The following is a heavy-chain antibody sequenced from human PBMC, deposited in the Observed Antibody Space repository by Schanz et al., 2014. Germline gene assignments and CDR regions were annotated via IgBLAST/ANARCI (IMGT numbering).Heavy chain of an antibody. V-gene: IGHV1-69*04. D-gene: IGHD2-21*01. CDR2: IIPSLGLA. Sequence: VQLEQSGPEVKTPGSSEKVSCKASGGTFSSFGINWVRQAPGQGLEWMGRIIPSLGLAKYEQKFQDKVTITADTSTTTAYMELSGLRSEDTAVYYCARDRLECGAECYSVEVFEIWGQGTLVIVSS. J-gene: IGHJ4*02. CDR3: ARDRLECGAECYSVEVFEI. CDR1: GGTFSSFG.